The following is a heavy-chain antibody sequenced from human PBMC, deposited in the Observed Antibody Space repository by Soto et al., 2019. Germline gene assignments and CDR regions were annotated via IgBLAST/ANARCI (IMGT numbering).Heavy chain of an antibody. Sequence: SVKVSCTDSGRPFSSYAISWVGQAGGQGLEWMGGIIPIFGTANYAQKFQGRVTITADESTSTAYMELRSLTSEDTAVYYCARIPPHTLYYHY. CDR2: IIPIFGTA. D-gene: IGHD3-10*01. CDR3: ARIPPHTLYYHY. CDR1: GRPFSSYA. V-gene: IGHV1-69*13. J-gene: IGHJ4*01.